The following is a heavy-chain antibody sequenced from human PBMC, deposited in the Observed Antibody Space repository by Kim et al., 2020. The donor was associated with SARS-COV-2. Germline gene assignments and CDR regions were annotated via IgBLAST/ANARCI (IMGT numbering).Heavy chain of an antibody. D-gene: IGHD3-16*01. J-gene: IGHJ4*02. Sequence: YYADSVRGRFTIPRDDSKSTLFLQMNSLRVDDTAVYYCAKDKGGTSLDYWGQGTLVTVSS. V-gene: IGHV3-30*02. CDR3: AKDKGGTSLDY.